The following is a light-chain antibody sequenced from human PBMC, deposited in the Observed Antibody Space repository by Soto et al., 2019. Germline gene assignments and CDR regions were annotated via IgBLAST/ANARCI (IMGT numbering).Light chain of an antibody. Sequence: DLQMTQSPSSLSASVGDRVTITCRASQTITTYLNWYQQKPGKAPNLLIYGATALHSGVPSRFSGSGSGTDFTLTISSLHPEDFATYFCQQSYRIPQTFGQGTKVEI. CDR2: GAT. CDR3: QQSYRIPQT. J-gene: IGKJ1*01. V-gene: IGKV1-39*01. CDR1: QTITTY.